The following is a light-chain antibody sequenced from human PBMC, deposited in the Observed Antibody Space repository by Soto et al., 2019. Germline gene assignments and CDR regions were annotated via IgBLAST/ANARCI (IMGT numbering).Light chain of an antibody. CDR3: QQRSNWPRAT. CDR1: QSVSSY. CDR2: DAS. V-gene: IGKV3-11*01. J-gene: IGKJ5*01. Sequence: EIVLTQSPATLSLSPGERATLSCRASQSVSSYLAWYQQKTGQAPRLLSYDASNRATGIPARFSGSGSGADFALNICGLEPEDFAVYYCQQRSNWPRATFGQGTRLEIK.